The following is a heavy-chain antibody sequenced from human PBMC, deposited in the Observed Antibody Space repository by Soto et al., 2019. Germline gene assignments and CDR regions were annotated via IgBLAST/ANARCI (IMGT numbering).Heavy chain of an antibody. V-gene: IGHV1-18*01. CDR1: GYTFTSYG. J-gene: IGHJ4*02. CDR2: ISAYNGNT. CDR3: ARDPHLLIPYKWLRSLPWHFDY. Sequence: GASVKVSCKASGYTFTSYGISWVRQAPGQGLEWMGWISAYNGNTNYAQKLQGRVTMTTDTSTSTAYMELRSLRSDDTAVYYCARDPHLLIPYKWLRSLPWHFDYWGQGTLVTVSS. D-gene: IGHD5-12*01.